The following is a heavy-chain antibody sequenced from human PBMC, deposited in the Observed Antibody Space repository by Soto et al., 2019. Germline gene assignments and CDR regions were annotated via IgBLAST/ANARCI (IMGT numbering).Heavy chain of an antibody. CDR2: INPNGGST. D-gene: IGHD2-21*02. Sequence: QVQLVQSGAEVEKPGASVKVSCKASGYTFINYYIHWVRQAPGQGLEWMGIINPNGGSTTYAQKFQRRVYMTRDTATSTVYMKLSSLRSEDTAVYYCARSIWDVVMTNIDYYGMDVWGQGTTVSVSS. CDR1: GYTFINYY. J-gene: IGHJ6*02. V-gene: IGHV1-46*01. CDR3: ARSIWDVVMTNIDYYGMDV.